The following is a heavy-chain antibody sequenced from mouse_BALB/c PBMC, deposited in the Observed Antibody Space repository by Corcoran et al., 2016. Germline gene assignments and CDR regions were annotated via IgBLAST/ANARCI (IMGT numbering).Heavy chain of an antibody. CDR1: GYTFTNYG. CDR2: INTYTGEP. Sequence: QIRLVQSGPELKKPGETVKISCKASGYTFTNYGMNWVKQAPGKGLKWMGWINTYTGEPTYADDFKGRFAFSLETSASTAYLQINNLKNEDTATYFCARLNYYGDYWGQGTTLTVSS. CDR3: ARLNYYGDY. J-gene: IGHJ2*01. V-gene: IGHV9-3-1*01.